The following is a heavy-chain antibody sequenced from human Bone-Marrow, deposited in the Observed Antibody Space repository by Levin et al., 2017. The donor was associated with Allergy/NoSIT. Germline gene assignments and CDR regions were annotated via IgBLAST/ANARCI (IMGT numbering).Heavy chain of an antibody. J-gene: IGHJ4*02. D-gene: IGHD4-17*01. CDR1: CGSISSSNHY. CDR2: IYYSGSA. Sequence: PSETLSLTCTVSCGSISSSNHYWGWIRQPPGTGLEWVGNIYYSGSAFYNPSLKSRVTISVDTSKNQFSLKLSSMTAADTAVYYCARGSDYGDYTYYFDYWGQGTLVTVSS. V-gene: IGHV4-39*07. CDR3: ARGSDYGDYTYYFDY.